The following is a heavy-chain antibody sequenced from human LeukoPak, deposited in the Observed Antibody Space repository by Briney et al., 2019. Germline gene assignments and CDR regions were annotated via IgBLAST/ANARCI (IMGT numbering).Heavy chain of an antibody. CDR3: VQAASGTMEAFDT. J-gene: IGHJ3*02. V-gene: IGHV3-74*01. CDR1: GFTFSSYW. Sequence: PGGSLRLSCAASGFTFSSYWMHWVRQAPGKGLVWVSRINSDGSSTTYADSVEGRFTISRDNAKNTVYLQMNSLRAEDTAVYYCVQAASGTMEAFDTWGQGTMVTVSS. D-gene: IGHD6-13*01. CDR2: INSDGSST.